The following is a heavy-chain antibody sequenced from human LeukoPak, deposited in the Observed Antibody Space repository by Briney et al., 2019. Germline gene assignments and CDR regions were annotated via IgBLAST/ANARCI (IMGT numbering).Heavy chain of an antibody. Sequence: GGSLRLSCTASGFTFGDYAMSWVRQAPGKGLEWVGFIRSKAYGGTTEYAASVKGRFTIPRDDSKSIAYLQMNSLKTEDTAVYYCTRDNFWSGYSTFDYWGQGTLVTVSS. J-gene: IGHJ4*02. CDR3: TRDNFWSGYSTFDY. CDR1: GFTFGDYA. D-gene: IGHD3-3*01. V-gene: IGHV3-49*04. CDR2: IRSKAYGGTT.